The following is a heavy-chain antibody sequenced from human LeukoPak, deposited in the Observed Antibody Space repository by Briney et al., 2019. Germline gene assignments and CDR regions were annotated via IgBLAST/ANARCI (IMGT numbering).Heavy chain of an antibody. CDR1: GFTFSSYE. V-gene: IGHV3-48*03. D-gene: IGHD3-22*01. J-gene: IGHJ4*02. CDR2: ISSSGSTI. CDR3: ARDPYYYDSSGYFDY. Sequence: QPGGSLRLSCAASGFTFSSYEMNWVRQAPGKGLEWVSYISSSGSTIYYADSVKGRFTISRDNAKNSLYLQMNILRAEDTAVYYCARDPYYYDSSGYFDYWGQGTLVTVSS.